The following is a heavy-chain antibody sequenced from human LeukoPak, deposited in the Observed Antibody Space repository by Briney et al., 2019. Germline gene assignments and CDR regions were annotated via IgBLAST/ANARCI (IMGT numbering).Heavy chain of an antibody. D-gene: IGHD6-13*01. CDR1: GFTFSSYS. J-gene: IGHJ4*02. CDR2: ITSSSSTI. V-gene: IGHV3-48*02. Sequence: GGSLRLSRAASGFTFSSYSMNWVRQAPGKGLEWVSYITSSSSTIYYADSVKGRFTISRDNAKNSLYLQMNSLRDEDTAVYYCAKAYSSSWVFFDYWGQGTLVTVSS. CDR3: AKAYSSSWVFFDY.